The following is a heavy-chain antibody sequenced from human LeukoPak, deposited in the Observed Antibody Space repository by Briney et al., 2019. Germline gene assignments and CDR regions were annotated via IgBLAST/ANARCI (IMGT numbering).Heavy chain of an antibody. CDR3: AKRGNSYGHHHGPYYFDY. D-gene: IGHD5-18*01. J-gene: IGHJ4*02. Sequence: PGGSLRLSCAAPGFTFSTYSMNWVRQAPGKGLEWVSYISSSRTTTFYTDSVKGRFTISRDNAKNSLYLQMNSLRVEDTAVYYCAKRGNSYGHHHGPYYFDYWGQGTLVTVSS. CDR2: ISSSRTTT. CDR1: GFTFSTYS. V-gene: IGHV3-48*01.